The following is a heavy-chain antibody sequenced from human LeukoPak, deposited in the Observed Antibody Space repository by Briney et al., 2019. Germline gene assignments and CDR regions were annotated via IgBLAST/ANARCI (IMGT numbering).Heavy chain of an antibody. Sequence: GGSLLLSCDLSGIIFSTYAMNWVRQAPGKGLEWISYISGSSSGSTSIIHYADSVKGRFTISRDNSKNTLDLQMNSLRAEDTAIFYCAKDLSPESNRLSPFDYWGQGTLVTVSS. J-gene: IGHJ4*02. V-gene: IGHV3-23*01. CDR1: GIIFSTYA. CDR3: AKDLSPESNRLSPFDY. CDR2: ISGSSSGSTSII. D-gene: IGHD3-16*02.